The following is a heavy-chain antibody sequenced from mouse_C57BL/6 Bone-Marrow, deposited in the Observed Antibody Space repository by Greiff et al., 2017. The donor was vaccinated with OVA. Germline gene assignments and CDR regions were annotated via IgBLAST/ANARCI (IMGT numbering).Heavy chain of an antibody. Sequence: QVQLQQPGAELVKPGASVKLSCKASGYTFTSYWMHWVKQRPGQGLEWIGMIHPNSGSTNYNEKFKSKATLTVDKSSSTAYMQLHSLTSEDSAVYYGARAFYGSSYNFDYWGQGTTLTVSS. CDR2: IHPNSGST. J-gene: IGHJ2*01. D-gene: IGHD1-1*01. CDR3: ARAFYGSSYNFDY. CDR1: GYTFTSYW. V-gene: IGHV1-64*01.